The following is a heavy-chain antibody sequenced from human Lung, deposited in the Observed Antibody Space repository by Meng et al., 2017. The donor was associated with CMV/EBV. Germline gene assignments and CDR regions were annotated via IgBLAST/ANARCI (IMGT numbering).Heavy chain of an antibody. CDR3: TTDTSGGYSYDI. CDR1: GFTFSDAW. D-gene: IGHD3-10*01. J-gene: IGHJ3*02. Sequence: ESLKISCAASGFTFSDAWMTWVRQPPGKGLEWLGRIKSDTDGGTTDYAAPLKGRFTISRDDSKNTLFLQMNSLKTEDTAMYYCTTDTSGGYSYDIWGQGTLVTVSS. CDR2: IKSDTDGGTT. V-gene: IGHV3-15*01.